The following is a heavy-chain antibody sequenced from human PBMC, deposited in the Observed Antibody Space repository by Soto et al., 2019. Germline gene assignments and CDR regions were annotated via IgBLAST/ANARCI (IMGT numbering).Heavy chain of an antibody. D-gene: IGHD6-13*01. CDR2: ISSSATNT. CDR1: GLTFSALS. CDR3: ARGLSSFDEYYYYYMDV. Sequence: GGSLRLSCAASGLTFSALSMNWVRQAPGKGLEWVSYISSSATNTHYADSVKGRFTISRDNAKNSLYLQMNSLRAEDTAVYYCARGLSSFDEYYYYYMDVWGKGTTVTSP. J-gene: IGHJ6*03. V-gene: IGHV3-48*01.